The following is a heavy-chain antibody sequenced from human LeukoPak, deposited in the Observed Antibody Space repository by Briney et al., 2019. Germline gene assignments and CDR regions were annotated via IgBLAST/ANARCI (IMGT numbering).Heavy chain of an antibody. J-gene: IGHJ6*04. V-gene: IGHV1-18*01. D-gene: IGHD2-21*02. CDR2: ISAYNGNT. CDR3: ARGPSWPPRVTYYYGMDV. Sequence: ASVKVSCKASGYTFTSYGISWVRQAPGQGLEWMGWISAYNGNTNYAQKLQGRVTMTTDTSTSTAYMELRSLRSDATPVYSGARGPSWPPRVTYYYGMDVGGKGPTVPVSS. CDR1: GYTFTSYG.